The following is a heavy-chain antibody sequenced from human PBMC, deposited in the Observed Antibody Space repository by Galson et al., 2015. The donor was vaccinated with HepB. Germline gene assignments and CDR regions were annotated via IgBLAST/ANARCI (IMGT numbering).Heavy chain of an antibody. CDR2: ISWNSGSI. CDR1: GFTFDDYA. V-gene: IGHV3-9*01. J-gene: IGHJ4*02. CDR3: AKDSSSSWFSDFDY. D-gene: IGHD6-13*01. Sequence: SLRLSCAASGFTFDDYAMHWVRQAPGKGLEWVSGISWNSGSIGYADSVKGRFTISRDNAKNSLYLQMNSLRAEDTALYYCAKDSSSSWFSDFDYWGQGTLVTVSS.